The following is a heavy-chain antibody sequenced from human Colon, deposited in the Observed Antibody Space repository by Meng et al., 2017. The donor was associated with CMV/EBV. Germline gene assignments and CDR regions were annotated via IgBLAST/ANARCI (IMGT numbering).Heavy chain of an antibody. CDR1: GSPITSSY. D-gene: IGHD3-10*01. CDR3: ARDSNLSGLAY. Sequence: VRLRGPGPGLVSPSEPPPMPGTFSGSPITSSYWSWIRQPAGKGLEWIGRVYISGNTNYNPSLKSRVTMSIDTSKNQLSLNIRSVTAADTAVYYCARDSNLSGLAYWGQGTLVTVSS. J-gene: IGHJ4*02. CDR2: VYISGNT. V-gene: IGHV4-4*07.